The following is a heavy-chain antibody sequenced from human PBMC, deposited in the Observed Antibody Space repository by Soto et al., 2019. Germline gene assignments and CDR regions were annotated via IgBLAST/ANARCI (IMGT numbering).Heavy chain of an antibody. CDR1: GISVSTSDYY. V-gene: IGHV4-39*01. J-gene: IGHJ4*02. CDR3: AGFVVPASRNSDFDY. Sequence: PXGTLSLTCTVSGISVSTSDYYWGWVRQPPGKGLDWIGNIYYSGSTFYNPSLRSRVTLSVDTSKNQFSLRLNSVTAADTAVYFCAGFVVPASRNSDFDYWGQGTLVTVSS. D-gene: IGHD2-15*01. CDR2: IYYSGST.